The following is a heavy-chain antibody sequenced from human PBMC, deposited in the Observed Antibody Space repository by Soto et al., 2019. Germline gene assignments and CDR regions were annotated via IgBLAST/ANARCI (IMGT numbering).Heavy chain of an antibody. D-gene: IGHD2-15*01. J-gene: IGHJ6*02. V-gene: IGHV1-69*01. CDR2: IIPIFGTA. CDR1: GGTFSSYA. CDR3: AREEYCSGGSCYSASGYYYYGMDV. Sequence: QVQLVQSGAEVKKPGSSVKVSCKASGGTFSSYAISWVRQAPGQGLEWMGGIIPIFGTANYGQKFQGRVTITADESTSTADKELSSLRSEDTAVYYCAREEYCSGGSCYSASGYYYYGMDVWGQGTTVTVSS.